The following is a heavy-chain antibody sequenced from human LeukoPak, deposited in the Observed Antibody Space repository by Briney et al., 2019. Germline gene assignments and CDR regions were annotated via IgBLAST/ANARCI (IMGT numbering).Heavy chain of an antibody. J-gene: IGHJ4*02. CDR3: ARGSGFLKY. D-gene: IGHD3-3*01. CDR1: GGSFSGYY. CDR2: INHSGST. V-gene: IGHV4-34*01. Sequence: PSETLSLTCAVYGGSFSGYYWSWIRQPPGKGLEWIGEINHSGSTNYNPSLKSRVTISVDTSKNQFSLKLSPVTAADTAVYYCARGSGFLKYWGQGTLVTVSS.